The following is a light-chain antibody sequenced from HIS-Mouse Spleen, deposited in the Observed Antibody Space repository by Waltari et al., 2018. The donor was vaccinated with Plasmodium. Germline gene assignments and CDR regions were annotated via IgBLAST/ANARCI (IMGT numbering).Light chain of an antibody. CDR3: QQYNNWPAWT. J-gene: IGKJ1*01. Sequence: EIVMTQSPATLSVSPGERATLSCRASQSVSRNLAWYQQKPGQAPRLLIYGASTRATGIPARFSGRGSGTEFTLTISSLHSEDFAVYYCQQYNNWPAWTFGQGTKVEIK. V-gene: IGKV3-15*01. CDR1: QSVSRN. CDR2: GAS.